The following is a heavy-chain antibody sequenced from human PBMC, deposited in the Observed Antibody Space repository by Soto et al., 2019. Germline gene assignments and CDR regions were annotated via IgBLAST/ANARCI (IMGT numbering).Heavy chain of an antibody. D-gene: IGHD5-12*01. Sequence: PSETVSLTCSVSVASIAGGSYYWSWVRQPPGKGLEWIGYIPSRGRPFYNPSLTSRGTISADSSKNQLSLQLTSVTAADTAVYYCVRDQYSGYDFALWGQGNLVTVSS. J-gene: IGHJ5*02. V-gene: IGHV4-30-4*01. CDR2: IPSRGRP. CDR1: VASIAGGSYY. CDR3: VRDQYSGYDFAL.